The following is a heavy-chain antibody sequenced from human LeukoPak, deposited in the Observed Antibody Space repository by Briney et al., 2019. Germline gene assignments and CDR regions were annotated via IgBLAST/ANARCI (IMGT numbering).Heavy chain of an antibody. V-gene: IGHV3-11*04. CDR3: ARAGHVITTIVVLDAFDI. D-gene: IGHD3-22*01. J-gene: IGHJ3*02. CDR2: ISSSGSTI. CDR1: GFTFSNAW. Sequence: GGSLRLSCAASGFTFSNAWMSWVRQAPGKGLEWLSYISSSGSTIYYADSVKGRFTISRDNAKSSLYLQMNTLRAEDTAVYYCARAGHVITTIVVLDAFDIWGQGTMVTVSS.